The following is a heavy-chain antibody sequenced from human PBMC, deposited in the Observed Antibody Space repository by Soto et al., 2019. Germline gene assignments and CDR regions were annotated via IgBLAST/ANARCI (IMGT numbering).Heavy chain of an antibody. CDR1: GFTFSSYS. D-gene: IGHD4-17*01. V-gene: IGHV3-48*02. J-gene: IGHJ3*02. CDR3: ARDTTVVTSGAFDI. Sequence: EVQLVESGGGLVQPGGSLRLSCAASGFTFSSYSMNWVRQAPGKGLEWVSYISSSSSTIYYADSVKGRFTISRDNAKNSLYLHMNSLRDEDTAVYYCARDTTVVTSGAFDIWGQGTMVTVSS. CDR2: ISSSSSTI.